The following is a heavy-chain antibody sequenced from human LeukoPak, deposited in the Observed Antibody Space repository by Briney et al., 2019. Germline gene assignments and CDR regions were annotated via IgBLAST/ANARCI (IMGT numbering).Heavy chain of an antibody. D-gene: IGHD2-2*01. V-gene: IGHV1-18*01. Sequence: ASVKVSCKASGYTFTSYGISWVRQAPGQGLEWMGWISAYNGNTNYAQKFQGRVTMTRDTSISTAYMELSGLRSDDTAVYYCARLGCGSTSCYSFDYWGQGTLVTVPS. CDR1: GYTFTSYG. CDR3: ARLGCGSTSCYSFDY. CDR2: ISAYNGNT. J-gene: IGHJ4*02.